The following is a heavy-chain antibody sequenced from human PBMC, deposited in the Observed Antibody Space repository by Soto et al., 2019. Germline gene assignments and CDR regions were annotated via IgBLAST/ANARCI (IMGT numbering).Heavy chain of an antibody. Sequence: GGSLRLSCAASGFTFRSYSMNWVRQAPGKGLEWVSSISSSSSYMYYADSVKGRFTFSRDNAKNSLYLQMNSLRAEDTAVYYCARALYTAPYYFDYWGQGTLVTVSS. CDR2: ISSSSSYM. CDR1: GFTFRSYS. D-gene: IGHD5-18*01. J-gene: IGHJ4*02. V-gene: IGHV3-21*01. CDR3: ARALYTAPYYFDY.